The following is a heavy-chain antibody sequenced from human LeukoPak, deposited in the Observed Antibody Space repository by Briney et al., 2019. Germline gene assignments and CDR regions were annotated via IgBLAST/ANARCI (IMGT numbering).Heavy chain of an antibody. CDR1: GGSISSSNW. J-gene: IGHJ4*02. Sequence: SGTLSLTCAVSGGSISSSNWWSWVRQPPGKGLEWIGEIYHSGSTNYNPSLKSRVTISVDTSKNQFSLKLSSVTAADTAVYYCARDKAAAVFDYWGQGTLVTVSS. CDR2: IYHSGST. D-gene: IGHD6-13*01. CDR3: ARDKAAAVFDY. V-gene: IGHV4-4*02.